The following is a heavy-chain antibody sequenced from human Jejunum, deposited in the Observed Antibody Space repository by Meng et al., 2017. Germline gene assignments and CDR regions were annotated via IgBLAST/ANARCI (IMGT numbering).Heavy chain of an antibody. CDR2: IYRDGST. CDR3: ARHMFFSSWDAFDV. Sequence: SETLSLTCTGSGGSISNGNYYWSWIRQPAGKGLEWIGRIYRDGSTKYNPSLKSRVTISADTSKNQFSLNLGSVTAADTAVYYCARHMFFSSWDAFDVWGQGRMVTVSS. D-gene: IGHD6-13*01. J-gene: IGHJ3*01. CDR1: GGSISNGNYY. V-gene: IGHV4-61*02.